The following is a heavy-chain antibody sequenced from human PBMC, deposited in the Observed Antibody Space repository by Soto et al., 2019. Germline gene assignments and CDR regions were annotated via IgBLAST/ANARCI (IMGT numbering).Heavy chain of an antibody. CDR1: GGSISSGGYY. CDR3: ATFLYYGSGSYYTGWFDP. Sequence: SETLSLTCTVSGGSISSGGYYWSWIRQHPGKGLEWIGYIYYSGSTYYNPSLRSRVTISVDTSKNQFSLKLSSVTAADTAVYYCATFLYYGSGSYYTGWFDPWGQGTLVTAPQ. CDR2: IYYSGST. D-gene: IGHD3-10*01. J-gene: IGHJ5*02. V-gene: IGHV4-31*03.